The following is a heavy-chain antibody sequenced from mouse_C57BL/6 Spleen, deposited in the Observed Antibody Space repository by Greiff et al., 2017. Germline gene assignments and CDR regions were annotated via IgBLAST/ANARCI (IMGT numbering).Heavy chain of an antibody. CDR2: INPNNGGT. Sequence: VQLQQSGPELVKPGASVKISCKASGYTFTDYYMNWVKQSHGKSLEWIGDINPNNGGTSYNQKFKGKATLTVDKSSSTAYMELRSLTSEDSAVYYCARPTDPHYYAMDYWGQGTSVTVSS. CDR1: GYTFTDYY. V-gene: IGHV1-26*01. CDR3: ARPTDPHYYAMDY. J-gene: IGHJ4*01.